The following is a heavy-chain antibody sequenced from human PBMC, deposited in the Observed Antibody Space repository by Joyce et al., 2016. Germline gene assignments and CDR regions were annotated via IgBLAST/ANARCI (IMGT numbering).Heavy chain of an antibody. D-gene: IGHD6-19*01. CDR2: ITNSGAT. Sequence: QVQLQQWGAGLLKTSETLSLTCAVYSGPFSGFFWSWVRQPPGKGLEWIGDITNSGATHYNPSLKSRLNMSVDTSRKEFSLKLSSVTVADTAIYYCARSQWLAPLMYWGQGTPVTVSS. CDR3: ARSQWLAPLMY. CDR1: SGPFSGFF. J-gene: IGHJ4*02. V-gene: IGHV4-34*02.